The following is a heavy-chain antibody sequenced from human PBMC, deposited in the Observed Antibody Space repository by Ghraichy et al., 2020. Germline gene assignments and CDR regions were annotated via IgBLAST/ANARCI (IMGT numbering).Heavy chain of an antibody. CDR3: AVGGYSYGLWWFDP. Sequence: ASVKVSCKASGYTFTGYYMHWVRQAPGQGLEWMGWINPNSGDTNYAQKFQGRVTMTRDTSISTAYMELSRLRSDDTAVYYCAVGGYSYGLWWFDPWGQGTLVTVSS. CDR2: INPNSGDT. CDR1: GYTFTGYY. J-gene: IGHJ5*02. V-gene: IGHV1-2*02. D-gene: IGHD5-18*01.